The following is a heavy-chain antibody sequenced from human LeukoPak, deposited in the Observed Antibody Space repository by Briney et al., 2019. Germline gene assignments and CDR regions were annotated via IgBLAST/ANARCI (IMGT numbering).Heavy chain of an antibody. CDR3: ARATYSSGWLFDY. V-gene: IGHV3-21*01. Sequence: GGSLRLSCAASGFTFSSYSMNWVRQAPGKGLEWVSSISSTTYIYYADSVKGRFTISRDNAKNSLYLQMNSLRAEDTAVYYCARATYSSGWLFDYWGQGTLVTASS. CDR2: ISSTTYI. D-gene: IGHD6-19*01. CDR1: GFTFSSYS. J-gene: IGHJ4*02.